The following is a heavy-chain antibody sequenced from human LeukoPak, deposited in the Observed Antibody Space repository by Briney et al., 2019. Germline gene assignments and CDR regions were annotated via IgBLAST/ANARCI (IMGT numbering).Heavy chain of an antibody. Sequence: PSETLSLTCSVSGDSIRSNNWGWIRQPPGKGLEWVGNIYASGNTYYNPPLKSRVTMSLDTSKNQISLKLSSVTAADTAVYYCARSPTGDSGGYLDSWGQGTLVTVAS. CDR3: ARSPTGDSGGYLDS. J-gene: IGHJ4*02. CDR1: GDSIRSNN. V-gene: IGHV4-59*01. D-gene: IGHD2-21*02. CDR2: IYASGNT.